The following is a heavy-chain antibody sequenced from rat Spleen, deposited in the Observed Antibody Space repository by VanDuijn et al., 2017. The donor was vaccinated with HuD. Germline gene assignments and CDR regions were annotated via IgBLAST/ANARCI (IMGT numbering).Heavy chain of an antibody. V-gene: IGHV5-29*01. D-gene: IGHD1-9*01. J-gene: IGHJ2*01. CDR1: GFTFNNYG. CDR2: FSYDGFTT. Sequence: EVQLVESGGGLVQPGRSLKLSCAASGFTFNNYGMAWVRQAPTKGLEWVAAFSYDGFTTYYRDSVRGRFTISSDNTKTTLYLQMDSLRSEDTASYYCVRHGYTRYYFDYWGQGVMVTVSS. CDR3: VRHGYTRYYFDY.